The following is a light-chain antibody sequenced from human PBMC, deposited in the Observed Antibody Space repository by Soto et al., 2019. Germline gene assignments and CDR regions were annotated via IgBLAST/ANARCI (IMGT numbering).Light chain of an antibody. J-gene: IGLJ1*01. CDR1: SSDVGGYNY. V-gene: IGLV2-14*01. Sequence: QSVLTQPSSVSGSPAQSITMSGPGTSSDVGGYNYVTWYQQHPGKAPKLMIYEVSNRPSGVSNRFSGSKSGNTASLTISGLQAEDEADYYCSSYTSSSIPYVFGTGTKVTVL. CDR2: EVS. CDR3: SSYTSSSIPYV.